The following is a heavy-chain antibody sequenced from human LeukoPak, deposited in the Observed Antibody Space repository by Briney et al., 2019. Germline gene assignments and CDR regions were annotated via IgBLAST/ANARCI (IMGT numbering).Heavy chain of an antibody. Sequence: GGSLRLSCAASGFTFSSYSMNWVRQAPGKGLEWVSSISSSSSYIYYADSVKGRFTISRDNAKNSLYLQMNSLRAEDTAVYYCTRRSNYDSSGYYYVRDAFDIWGQGTMVTVSS. CDR3: TRRSNYDSSGYYYVRDAFDI. CDR2: ISSSSSYI. CDR1: GFTFSSYS. D-gene: IGHD3-22*01. J-gene: IGHJ3*02. V-gene: IGHV3-21*03.